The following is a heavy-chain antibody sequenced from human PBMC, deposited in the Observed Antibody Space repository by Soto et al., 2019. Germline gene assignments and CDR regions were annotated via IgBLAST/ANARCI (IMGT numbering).Heavy chain of an antibody. CDR3: VKDLGSSGVYYYYYGMDV. Sequence: GGSLRLSCSASGFTFSSYAMHWVRQAPGKGLEYVSAISSNGGSTYYADSVKGRSTISRDNSKNTLYLQMSSLRAEDTAVYYCVKDLGSSGVYYYYYGMDVWGQGTTVTVSS. CDR1: GFTFSSYA. V-gene: IGHV3-64D*06. J-gene: IGHJ6*02. CDR2: ISSNGGST. D-gene: IGHD6-19*01.